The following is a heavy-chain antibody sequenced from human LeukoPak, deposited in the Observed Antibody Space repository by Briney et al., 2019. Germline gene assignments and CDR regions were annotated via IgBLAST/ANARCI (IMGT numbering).Heavy chain of an antibody. CDR2: IYHSGNT. D-gene: IGHD4-17*01. J-gene: IGHJ4*02. V-gene: IGHV4-38-2*02. CDR1: GYSISSGYY. CDR3: ARAGYGDSDFDY. Sequence: SETPSLTCTVSGYSISSGYYWGWIRQPPGKGLEWIGSIYHSGNTYYNPSLKSRVTISVDTSKNQFSLKLNSVTAADTAVYYCARAGYGDSDFDYWGQGTLVTVSS.